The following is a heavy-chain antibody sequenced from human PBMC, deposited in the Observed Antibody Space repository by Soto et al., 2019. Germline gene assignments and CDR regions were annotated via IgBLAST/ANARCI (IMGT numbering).Heavy chain of an antibody. CDR3: ARDRDYVDTGVIDY. CDR2: ISYDGSNK. J-gene: IGHJ4*02. D-gene: IGHD5-18*01. Sequence: QVQLVESGGGVVQPGRSLRLSCAASGFTFSSYAMHWVRQAPGKGLEWVAVISYDGSNKYYADSVKGRFTISRDNSKNTLYLQMNSLRAEDTAVYYCARDRDYVDTGVIDYWGQGTLVTVSS. CDR1: GFTFSSYA. V-gene: IGHV3-30-3*01.